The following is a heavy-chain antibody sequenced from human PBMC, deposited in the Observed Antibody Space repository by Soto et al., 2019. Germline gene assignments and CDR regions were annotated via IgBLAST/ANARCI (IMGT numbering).Heavy chain of an antibody. J-gene: IGHJ4*02. CDR2: ISGSGGST. D-gene: IGHD1-26*01. V-gene: IGHV3-23*01. CDR1: GFTFSSYA. Sequence: GGSLRLSCAASGFTFSSYAMSWVRQAPGKGLEWVSAISGSGGSTYYADSVKGRVTISRDNSKYTLYLQMNSLRAEDTAVYYCAKRAGGSYLGPYYFDYWGQGTLVTVSS. CDR3: AKRAGGSYLGPYYFDY.